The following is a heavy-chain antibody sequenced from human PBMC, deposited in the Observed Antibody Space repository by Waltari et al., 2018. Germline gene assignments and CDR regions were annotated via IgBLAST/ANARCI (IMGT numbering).Heavy chain of an antibody. CDR1: GFTFRSYV. D-gene: IGHD6-13*01. V-gene: IGHV3-30*04. CDR3: AGSHSREYYYMDV. CDR2: ITYDGRNQ. Sequence: QAQLVESGGGVVQPGRSLRLSCAASGFTFRSYVMHWVRQAPGKGLEWVAVITYDGRNQFYADFVKGRFTISRDNSKNTLYLQINSLRAEDAAVYYCAGSHSREYYYMDVWGKGTTVTVSS. J-gene: IGHJ6*03.